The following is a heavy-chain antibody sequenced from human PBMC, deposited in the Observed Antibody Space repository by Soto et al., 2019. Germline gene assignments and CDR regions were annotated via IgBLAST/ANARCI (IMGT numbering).Heavy chain of an antibody. CDR1: GGSISSGGYY. V-gene: IGHV4-31*03. D-gene: IGHD5-12*01. CDR3: ARKDSGYADYMDV. Sequence: QVQLQESGPGLVKPSQTLSLTCTVSGGSISSGGYYWSWLRQHPGKGLEWIGYIYYSGSTYYNPSLKSRVTISVDTSENQFSLRLSSVTAADTAVYYCARKDSGYADYMDVWGKGTTVTVSS. J-gene: IGHJ6*03. CDR2: IYYSGST.